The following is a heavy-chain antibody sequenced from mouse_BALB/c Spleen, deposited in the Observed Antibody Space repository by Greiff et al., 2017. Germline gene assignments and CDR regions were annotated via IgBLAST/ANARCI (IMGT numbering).Heavy chain of an antibody. J-gene: IGHJ4*01. CDR3: ARQMITTPLDY. CDR1: GFTFSSYY. CDR2: INSNGGST. D-gene: IGHD2-4*01. Sequence: EVHLVESGGGLVKLGGSLKLSCAASGFTFSSYYMSWVRQTPEKRLELVAAINSNGGSTYYPDTVKGRFTISRDNAKNTLYLQMSSLKSEDTALYYCARQMITTPLDYWGQGTSVTVSS. V-gene: IGHV5-6-2*01.